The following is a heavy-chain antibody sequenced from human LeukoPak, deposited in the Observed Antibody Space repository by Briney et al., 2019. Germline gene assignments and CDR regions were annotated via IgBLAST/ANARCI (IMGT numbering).Heavy chain of an antibody. J-gene: IGHJ4*02. CDR3: AKDFLWRGSYYFDY. CDR1: GFTLSSYA. V-gene: IGHV3-23*01. CDR2: ISGSGGST. Sequence: TGGSLRLSCAASGFTLSSYAMSWVRQAPGKGLEWVSAISGSGGSTYYADSVKGRFTISRDNSKNTLYLQMNSLRAEDTAVYYCAKDFLWRGSYYFDYWGQGTLVTVSS. D-gene: IGHD1-26*01.